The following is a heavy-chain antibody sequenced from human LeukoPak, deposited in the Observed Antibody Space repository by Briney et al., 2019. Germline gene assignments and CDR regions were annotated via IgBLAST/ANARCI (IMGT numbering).Heavy chain of an antibody. CDR2: IWYDGSNK. V-gene: IGHV3-33*01. J-gene: IGHJ4*02. CDR3: ARGSDGYNYGTFDY. D-gene: IGHD5-24*01. Sequence: GGSLRLSCAASGFTFSSYGMHWVRQAPDKGLEWVAVIWYDGSNKYYADSVKGRFTISRDNSKNTLYLQMNSLRAEDTAVYYCARGSDGYNYGTFDYWGQGTLVTVSS. CDR1: GFTFSSYG.